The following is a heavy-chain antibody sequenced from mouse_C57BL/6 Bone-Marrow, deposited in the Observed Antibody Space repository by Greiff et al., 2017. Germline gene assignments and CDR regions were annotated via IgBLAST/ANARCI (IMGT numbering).Heavy chain of an antibody. D-gene: IGHD2-14*01. CDR3: VRIGGFAY. V-gene: IGHV10-1*01. CDR1: GFSFNTYA. CDR2: IRSKSNNYAT. J-gene: IGHJ3*01. Sequence: EVKVVESGGGLVQPKGSLKLSCAASGFSFNTYAMNWVRQAPGTGLEWVARIRSKSNNYATYYADSVKDRFTISRDDSESMLYLQMNNLKTEDTAMYYCVRIGGFAYWGQGTLVTVSA.